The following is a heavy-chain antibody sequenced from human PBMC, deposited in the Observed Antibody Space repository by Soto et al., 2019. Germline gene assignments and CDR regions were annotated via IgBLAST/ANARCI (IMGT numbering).Heavy chain of an antibody. D-gene: IGHD4-17*01. V-gene: IGHV4-4*02. CDR2: IYHSGST. Sequence: SETLSLTCAVSGGSISSSNCWSWVRQPPGKGLEWIGEIYHSGSTNYNPSLKSRVTISVDKSKNQFSLKLSPVTAADTAVYYCARTDYGDYDVWWFDPWRKGTLVTVSP. CDR3: ARTDYGDYDVWWFDP. CDR1: GGSISSSNC. J-gene: IGHJ5*02.